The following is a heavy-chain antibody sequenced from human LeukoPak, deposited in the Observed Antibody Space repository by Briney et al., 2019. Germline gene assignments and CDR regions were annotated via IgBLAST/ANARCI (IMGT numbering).Heavy chain of an antibody. J-gene: IGHJ6*02. V-gene: IGHV4-34*01. D-gene: IGHD4-17*01. CDR1: GGSFSGYY. CDR2: INHSGST. Sequence: SETLSLTCAVYGGSFSGYYWRWIGQPPGKGLEWIGQINHSGSTNYNPSLKSRVTISVDTSKNQFSLKLSSVTAADTAVYYCARFAVTTFLLYYYGMDVWGQGTTVTVSS. CDR3: ARFAVTTFLLYYYGMDV.